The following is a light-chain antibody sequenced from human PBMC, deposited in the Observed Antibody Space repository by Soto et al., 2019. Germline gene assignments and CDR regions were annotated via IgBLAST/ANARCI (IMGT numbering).Light chain of an antibody. Sequence: EIVLTQSPGTLSLSPGERATLSFRASQSVSSSYLAWYQQKPGQAPRLLIYGASSRATGIPDRFSGSGSGTDFTLTISRLEPEDFAVYYCHQYGSSLGVTFGGGTKVDIK. CDR1: QSVSSSY. V-gene: IGKV3-20*01. CDR3: HQYGSSLGVT. J-gene: IGKJ4*01. CDR2: GAS.